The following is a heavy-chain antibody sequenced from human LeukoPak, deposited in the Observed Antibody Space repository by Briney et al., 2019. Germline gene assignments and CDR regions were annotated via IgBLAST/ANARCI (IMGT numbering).Heavy chain of an antibody. Sequence: GGSLRLSCAASGFTVSSNYMSWVRQAPGEGLEWVSVIYSGGSTYYADSVKGRFTISRDNSKNTLYLQMNSLRAEDTAVYYCARVDYGDYNFDYYYYMDVWGKGTTVTVSS. CDR1: GFTVSSNY. CDR2: IYSGGST. V-gene: IGHV3-66*02. D-gene: IGHD4-17*01. J-gene: IGHJ6*03. CDR3: ARVDYGDYNFDYYYYMDV.